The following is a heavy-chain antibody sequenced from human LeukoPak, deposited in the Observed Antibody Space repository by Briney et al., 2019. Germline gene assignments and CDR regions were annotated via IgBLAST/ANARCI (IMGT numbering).Heavy chain of an antibody. J-gene: IGHJ5*02. Sequence: PSETLSLTCAVYGASFNDYYWSWIRHSPTKGLEWIGEVNHSGSAKYNPSLKSRVTISADKSKNQFFLRLSPVAAADSGVYHCARERASNNHDNWFDPWGQGTLVTVSS. CDR2: VNHSGSA. V-gene: IGHV4-34*01. CDR3: ARERASNNHDNWFDP. CDR1: GASFNDYY.